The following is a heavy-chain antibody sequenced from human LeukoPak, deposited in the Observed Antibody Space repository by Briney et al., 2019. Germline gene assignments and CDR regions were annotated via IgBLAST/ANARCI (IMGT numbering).Heavy chain of an antibody. Sequence: PSGTLSLTCAVSGGSISSSNWWSWVRQPPGKGLEWIGEIYHSGSTNYNPSLKSRVTISVDTSKNQFSLKLSSVTAADTAVYYCARGPYYYGSGSYPFDYWGQGTLVTVSS. D-gene: IGHD3-10*01. CDR3: ARGPYYYGSGSYPFDY. CDR2: IYHSGST. V-gene: IGHV4-4*02. J-gene: IGHJ4*02. CDR1: GGSISSSNW.